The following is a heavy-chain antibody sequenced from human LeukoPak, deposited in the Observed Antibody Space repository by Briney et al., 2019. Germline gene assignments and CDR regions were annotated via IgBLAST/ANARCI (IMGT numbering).Heavy chain of an antibody. CDR2: FSAYNGHT. Sequence: ASVKVSCKASGYTFTNYAVSWVRQAPGQGLEWMGWFSAYNGHTSYAQNLQGRVTMTTDTSTGTAYMELRSLRSDDTAVYYCARVEGVVVITPVDYWGQGTLVTVSS. CDR1: GYTFTNYA. CDR3: ARVEGVVVITPVDY. D-gene: IGHD3-22*01. J-gene: IGHJ4*02. V-gene: IGHV1-18*01.